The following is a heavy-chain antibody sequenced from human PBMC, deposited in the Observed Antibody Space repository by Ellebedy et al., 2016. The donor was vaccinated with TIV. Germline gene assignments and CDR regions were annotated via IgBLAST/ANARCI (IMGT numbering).Heavy chain of an antibody. CDR2: ISDSGGAT. Sequence: PGGSLRLSCAASGFTFRSYAMGWVRQAPGKGREWIAVISDSGGATYYAAPLKGRFTTSRDKSNDMVYLQINSLRPDDTDVYYCAKDSGLSGWYFDYWGQGTLATVSS. V-gene: IGHV3-23*01. CDR1: GFTFRSYA. CDR3: AKDSGLSGWYFDY. D-gene: IGHD6-19*01. J-gene: IGHJ4*02.